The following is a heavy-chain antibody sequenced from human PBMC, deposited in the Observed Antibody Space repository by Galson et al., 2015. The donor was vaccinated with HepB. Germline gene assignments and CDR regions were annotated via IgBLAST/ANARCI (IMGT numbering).Heavy chain of an antibody. CDR1: SGSISSVNW. J-gene: IGHJ6*03. CDR3: ARGETSGFYDRSGYPRAYLDV. D-gene: IGHD3-22*01. V-gene: IGHV4-4*02. Sequence: SETLSLTCAVSSGSISSVNWWTWVRQPPGKALEWIGEIYHSGSTNYNPSLKSRVTISIDKSKNQFSLKLSSVTAADTAVYHCARGETSGFYDRSGYPRAYLDVWGEGTTVTVSS. CDR2: IYHSGST.